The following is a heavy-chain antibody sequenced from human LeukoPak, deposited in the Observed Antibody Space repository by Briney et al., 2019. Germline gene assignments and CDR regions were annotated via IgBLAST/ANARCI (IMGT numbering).Heavy chain of an antibody. J-gene: IGHJ6*02. D-gene: IGHD3-22*01. V-gene: IGHV1-2*04. CDR3: ARDSVDSSHYYYYGMDV. CDR1: GYTFTGYY. Sequence: ASVKVSCNASGYTFTGYYMHWVRQAPGQGLEWMGWINPNSGGTNYAQKFQGWVTMTRDTSISTAYMELSRLRSDDTAVYYCARDSVDSSHYYYYGMDVWGQGTTVTVSS. CDR2: INPNSGGT.